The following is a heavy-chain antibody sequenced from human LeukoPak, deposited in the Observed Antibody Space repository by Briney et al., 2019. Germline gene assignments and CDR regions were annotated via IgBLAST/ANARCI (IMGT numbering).Heavy chain of an antibody. CDR2: MNPNSGNT. J-gene: IGHJ5*02. V-gene: IGHV1-8*02. CDR1: GGTFSSYA. D-gene: IGHD2-15*01. Sequence: GASVKVSCKASGGTFSSYAINWVRQATGQGLEWMGWMNPNSGNTGYAQKFQGRVTMARNTSISTAYMELSSLRSEDTAVYYCARGPGYCSGGSCYPGLYNWFDPWGQGTLVTVSS. CDR3: ARGPGYCSGGSCYPGLYNWFDP.